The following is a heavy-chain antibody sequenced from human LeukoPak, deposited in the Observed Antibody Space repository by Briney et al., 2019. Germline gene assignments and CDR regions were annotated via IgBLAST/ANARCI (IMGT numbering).Heavy chain of an antibody. CDR2: IYYSGST. V-gene: IGHV4-59*01. CDR3: ARDYGSQYYFDY. CDR1: GGSISSYY. J-gene: IGHJ4*02. D-gene: IGHD3-16*01. Sequence: SETLSLTCTVSGGSISSYYWSWIRQPPGKGLEWIGYIYYSGSTNYNPSLKSRVTISVDTSKNQFSLKLSSVTAADTAVYYCARDYGSQYYFDYWGQGTLVTVSS.